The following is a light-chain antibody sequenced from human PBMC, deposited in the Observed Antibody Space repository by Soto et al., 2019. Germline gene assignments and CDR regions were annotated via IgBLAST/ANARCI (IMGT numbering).Light chain of an antibody. J-gene: IGLJ1*01. CDR1: SSDVGGYNY. Sequence: QSALTQPDSVSGSPGQSITISCTGTSSDVGGYNYVSWYQQHPGKAPKLMIYEVSNRPSGVSNRFSGSKSGNTASLTISGLQAEDEAYYYCSSYTSSSIVFGTGTKLTVL. CDR2: EVS. CDR3: SSYTSSSIV. V-gene: IGLV2-14*01.